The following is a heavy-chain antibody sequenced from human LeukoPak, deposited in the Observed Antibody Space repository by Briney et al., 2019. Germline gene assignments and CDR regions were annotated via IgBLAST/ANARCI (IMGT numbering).Heavy chain of an antibody. J-gene: IGHJ4*02. Sequence: GGSLRLSCAASGFTFSSYAMHWVRQAPGRGLEWVAVISYDENNKSYADSVKGRFTISRDNSKNTLYLQMNSLRAEDSAVYYCARDPLRFLEWLSDHFVYWGQGTLVTVSS. V-gene: IGHV3-30-3*01. D-gene: IGHD3-3*01. CDR2: ISYDENNK. CDR1: GFTFSSYA. CDR3: ARDPLRFLEWLSDHFVY.